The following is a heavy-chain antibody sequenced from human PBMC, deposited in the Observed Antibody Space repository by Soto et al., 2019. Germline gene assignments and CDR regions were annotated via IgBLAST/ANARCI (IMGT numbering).Heavy chain of an antibody. CDR3: ARHGVTMVRGAIDNYFDY. CDR2: IYYSGST. Sequence: SETLSLTCTVSGGSISSSSYYWGWIRQPPGKGLEWIGSIYYSGSTYYNPSLKSRVTISVDTSKNQFSLKLSSVTAADTAVYYCARHGVTMVRGAIDNYFDYWGQGTLVTVSS. CDR1: GGSISSSSYY. J-gene: IGHJ4*02. D-gene: IGHD3-10*01. V-gene: IGHV4-39*01.